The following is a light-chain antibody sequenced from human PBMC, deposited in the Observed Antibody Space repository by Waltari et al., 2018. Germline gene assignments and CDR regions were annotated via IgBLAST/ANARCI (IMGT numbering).Light chain of an antibody. CDR3: QTGGHGTWV. CDR2: VHSDGSQ. CDR1: SGHSTNI. V-gene: IGLV4-69*01. Sequence: QLVLTQSPSASASLGASVKLTCTLSSGHSTNIIAWLQQQPEKGPRYLMNVHSDGSQNKGGEIPDRCSGSASGAERYLTISSVQSEDEADYYCQTGGHGTWVFGGGTTLTVL. J-gene: IGLJ3*02.